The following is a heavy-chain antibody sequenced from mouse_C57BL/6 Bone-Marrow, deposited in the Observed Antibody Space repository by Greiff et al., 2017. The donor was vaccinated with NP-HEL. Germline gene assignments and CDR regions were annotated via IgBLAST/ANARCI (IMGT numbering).Heavy chain of an antibody. CDR1: GYTFTSYG. CDR3: APLYGSGPAWFAY. J-gene: IGHJ3*01. D-gene: IGHD1-1*01. CDR2: IYPRSGNT. V-gene: IGHV1-81*01. Sequence: QVQLQQSGAELARPGASVKLSCKASGYTFTSYGISWVKQRTGQGLEWIGEIYPRSGNTYYNEKFKGKATLTADKSSSTAYMELRSLTSEDSAVYFCAPLYGSGPAWFAYWGQGTLVTVSA.